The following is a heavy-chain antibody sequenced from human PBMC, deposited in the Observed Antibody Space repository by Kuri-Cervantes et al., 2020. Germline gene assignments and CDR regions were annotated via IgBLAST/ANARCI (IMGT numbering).Heavy chain of an antibody. J-gene: IGHJ4*02. V-gene: IGHV3-11*01. CDR2: ISSSDTTI. CDR3: ASWGRGVLVWFGELFDIRNYRSSFDY. D-gene: IGHD3-10*01. Sequence: GESLRLSCAASGFTFSDYYMSCIRQAPGKGLEWISYISSSDTTIYYAGSVKGRFTISRDNAKNSLFLQMNSLRAEDTAVYYCASWGRGVLVWFGELFDIRNYRSSFDYWGQGTLVTVLL. CDR1: GFTFSDYY.